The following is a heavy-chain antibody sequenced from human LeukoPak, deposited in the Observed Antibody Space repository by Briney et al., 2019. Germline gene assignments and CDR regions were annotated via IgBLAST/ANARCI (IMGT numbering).Heavy chain of an antibody. J-gene: IGHJ4*02. CDR3: ARERGYSYAYFDY. CDR1: GFTFSIHA. CDR2: IGGSGGTT. V-gene: IGHV3-23*01. D-gene: IGHD5-18*01. Sequence: GGSLRLSCVASGFTFSIHAMRWVRQAPGKGLESISAIGGSGGTTYYADSVQGRFTISRDNSKDTLYLQMNSLRAEDTAVYFCARERGYSYAYFDYWGQGTLVTVSS.